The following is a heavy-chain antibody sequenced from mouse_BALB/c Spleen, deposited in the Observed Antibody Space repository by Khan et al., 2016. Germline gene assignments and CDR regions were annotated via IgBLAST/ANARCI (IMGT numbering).Heavy chain of an antibody. Sequence: EVELVESGGGLVQPGGSLRLSCATSGFTFTDYYMSWVRQPPGKALEWLGFIRNKAKGYTTEDSASVKGRFTIARDNSQSNLYLQMNTLRAEDSATYYCARDFYDGYYWYFDVWGAGTTVTVSS. CDR2: IRNKAKGYTT. V-gene: IGHV7-3*02. D-gene: IGHD2-3*01. CDR3: ARDFYDGYYWYFDV. CDR1: GFTFTDYY. J-gene: IGHJ1*01.